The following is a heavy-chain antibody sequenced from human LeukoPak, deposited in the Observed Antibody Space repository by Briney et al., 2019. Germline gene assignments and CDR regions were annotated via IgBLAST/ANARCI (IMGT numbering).Heavy chain of an antibody. Sequence: GGSLRLSCAASGFTFSSYWMSWGRQAPGKGLEWVANIKQDGSEKYYVDSVKGGFTISRDNAKNSLYLQMNRLRAEDTAVYYCARDRTFTGTWAFAFDIWGQGTMVTVSS. J-gene: IGHJ3*02. CDR3: ARDRTFTGTWAFAFDI. D-gene: IGHD1-1*01. V-gene: IGHV3-7*01. CDR1: GFTFSSYW. CDR2: IKQDGSEK.